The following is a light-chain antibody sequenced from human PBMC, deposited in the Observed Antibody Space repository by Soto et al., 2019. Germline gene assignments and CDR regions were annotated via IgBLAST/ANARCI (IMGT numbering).Light chain of an antibody. J-gene: IGLJ2*01. Sequence: QPVLTQPASVSGSPGQSITISCTGTSSDVGGYNYVSWYQQHPGKAPKLMIYDVSNRPSGVSNRFSGSKSGNTASLTISGLQAEYEADYYCSSYTSSSTPVVFGGGTKLTVL. CDR1: SSDVGGYNY. V-gene: IGLV2-14*01. CDR3: SSYTSSSTPVV. CDR2: DVS.